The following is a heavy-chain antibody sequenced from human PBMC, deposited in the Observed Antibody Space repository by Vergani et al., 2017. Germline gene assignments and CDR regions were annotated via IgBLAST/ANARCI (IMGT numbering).Heavy chain of an antibody. Sequence: QVKLQESGPGLVKPSETLSLTFTVSGASVNYSYCSLIRRPPGKGLDWMGYVSFRGDTLYDASVKGRMTISLNTSSNQFSLKLSSVTAADTAVYYCARVYSSSWDGAFDIWGQGRMVTVSA. CDR1: GASVNYSY. J-gene: IGHJ3*02. D-gene: IGHD6-13*01. V-gene: IGHV4-59*08. CDR2: VSFRGDT. CDR3: ARVYSSSWDGAFDI.